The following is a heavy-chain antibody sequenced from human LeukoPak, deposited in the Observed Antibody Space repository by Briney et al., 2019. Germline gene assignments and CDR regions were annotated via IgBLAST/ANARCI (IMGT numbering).Heavy chain of an antibody. CDR2: ISGSGGST. J-gene: IGHJ6*03. D-gene: IGHD3-10*01. CDR3: ARIMVRGDDYYYYYYMDV. CDR1: GFTFSSYG. V-gene: IGHV3-23*01. Sequence: GGSLRLSCAASGFTFSSYGMSWVRQAPGKGLEWVSAISGSGGSTYYADSVKGRFTISRGNAKNSLYLQMNSLRAEDTAVYYGARIMVRGDDYYYYYYMDVWGKGTTVTVSS.